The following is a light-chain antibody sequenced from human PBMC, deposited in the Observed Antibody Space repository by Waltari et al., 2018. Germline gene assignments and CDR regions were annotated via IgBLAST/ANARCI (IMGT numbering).Light chain of an antibody. CDR3: QSYDSSLSGSV. CDR1: SSNIGAGYD. J-gene: IGLJ2*01. CDR2: GNS. V-gene: IGLV1-40*01. Sequence: SVLTQPPPVSGAPGQRVTLSCPGSSSNIGAGYDVNWYQQLPGTAPKLLIYGNSNRPSGVPDRFSGSKSGTSASLAITGLQAEDEADYYCQSYDSSLSGSVFGGGTKLTVL.